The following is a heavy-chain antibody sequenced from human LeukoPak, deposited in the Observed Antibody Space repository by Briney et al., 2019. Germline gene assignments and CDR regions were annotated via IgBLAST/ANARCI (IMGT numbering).Heavy chain of an antibody. D-gene: IGHD6-13*01. V-gene: IGHV4-39*01. CDR3: ARMGAIAGIGHD. CDR2: IYFSGTT. Sequence: SETLSLTCTVSGGSISSSSYYWGWIRQPPGKGLEWIASIYFSGTTYYNPSLKSRVTISVDTSKNQFSLKMTSVTDADTAVYYCARMGAIAGIGHDWGQGTLVSVSS. CDR1: GGSISSSSYY. J-gene: IGHJ4*02.